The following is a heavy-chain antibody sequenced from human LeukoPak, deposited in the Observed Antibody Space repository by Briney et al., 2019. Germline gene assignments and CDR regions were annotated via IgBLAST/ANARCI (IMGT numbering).Heavy chain of an antibody. D-gene: IGHD3-22*01. CDR3: ARTEMPYDSSGYYADY. CDR2: ISSSGSTI. Sequence: PGGSLRLSCAASGFTFSDYYMSWIRQAPGKGLEWVSYISSSGSTIYYADSVKGRFTISRDNAKNSLYLQMNSLRAEDTAVYYCARTEMPYDSSGYYADYWGRGTLVTVSS. V-gene: IGHV3-11*04. CDR1: GFTFSDYY. J-gene: IGHJ4*02.